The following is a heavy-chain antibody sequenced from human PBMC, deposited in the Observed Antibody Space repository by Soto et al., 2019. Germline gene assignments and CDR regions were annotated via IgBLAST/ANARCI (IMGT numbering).Heavy chain of an antibody. CDR3: ARASRADAFDI. V-gene: IGHV4-59*12. CDR2: IYFSGTT. CDR1: GGSISTYY. J-gene: IGHJ3*02. Sequence: QVQLQESGPGLVKPSETLSLTCSVSGGSISTYYWSWIRQPPGEGLEWIGYIYFSGTTNYNPSLRSRVTLSVDTSKILFSLKLSSVTAADTAIYYCARASRADAFDIWGQGTVVTVSS.